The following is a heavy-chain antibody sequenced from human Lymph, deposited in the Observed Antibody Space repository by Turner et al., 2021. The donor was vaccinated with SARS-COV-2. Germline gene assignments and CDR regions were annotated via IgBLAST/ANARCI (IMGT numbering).Heavy chain of an antibody. CDR1: GLTFSSYG. CDR3: ARDWGVVAAGKAYYYGMDV. Sequence: QVQLVESGGGGVQPGRSLRLSCAASGLTFSSYGMHWVRQAPGKGLEWVAVIWYDGSNNYYADSVKGRFTIPRDNSKNTLYLQINSLRAEDTAVYYCARDWGVVAAGKAYYYGMDVWGQGTTVTVSS. J-gene: IGHJ6*02. CDR2: IWYDGSNN. D-gene: IGHD6-13*01. V-gene: IGHV3-33*01.